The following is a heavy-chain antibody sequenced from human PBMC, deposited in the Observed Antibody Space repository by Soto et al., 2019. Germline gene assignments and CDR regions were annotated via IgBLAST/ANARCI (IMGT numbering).Heavy chain of an antibody. CDR2: INPNSGGT. CDR3: ARERAGKYYYVPFGMDV. CDR1: GYTFTGYY. V-gene: IGHV1-2*04. D-gene: IGHD3-10*02. Sequence: ASVKVSCKASGYTFTGYYMHWVRQAPGQGLEWMGWINPNSGGTNYAQKFQGWVTMTRDTSISTAYMELSRLRSDDTAVYYCARERAGKYYYVPFGMDVWGQGTTVTVSS. J-gene: IGHJ6*02.